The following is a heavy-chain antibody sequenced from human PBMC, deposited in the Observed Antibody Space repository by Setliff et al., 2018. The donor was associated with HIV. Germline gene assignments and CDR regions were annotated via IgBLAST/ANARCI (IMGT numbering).Heavy chain of an antibody. CDR3: SRAAYDAVDWLDP. Sequence: LSLTCSVSGGSISSSSYHWAWIRQPPGKGLEWIGTIYYSGNTYYNPSLKSRLTILVDTSKKQFSLRLTSVTAADTAVYYCSRAAYDAVDWLDPWGQGTLVTVSS. J-gene: IGHJ5*02. D-gene: IGHD1-1*01. V-gene: IGHV4-39*07. CDR1: GGSISSSSYH. CDR2: IYYSGNT.